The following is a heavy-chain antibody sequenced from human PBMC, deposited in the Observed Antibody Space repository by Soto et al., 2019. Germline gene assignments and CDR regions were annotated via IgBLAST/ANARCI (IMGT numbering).Heavy chain of an antibody. CDR3: ACVHYDFWSGYVAFDI. CDR1: GYTFTSYA. V-gene: IGHV1-3*01. J-gene: IGHJ3*02. Sequence: QVQLVQSGAEAKKPGASVKVSCKASGYTFTSYAMHWVRQAPGQRLEWMGWINAGNGNTKYSQKFQGRVTITRDTSASTAYMELSSLRSEDTAVYYCACVHYDFWSGYVAFDIWGQGTMVTVSS. CDR2: INAGNGNT. D-gene: IGHD3-3*01.